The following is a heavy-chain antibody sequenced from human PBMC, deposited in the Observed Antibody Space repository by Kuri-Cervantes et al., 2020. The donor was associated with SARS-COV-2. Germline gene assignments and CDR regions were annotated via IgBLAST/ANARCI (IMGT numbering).Heavy chain of an antibody. V-gene: IGHV4-34*01. CDR1: GGSFSGYY. J-gene: IGHJ5*02. D-gene: IGHD6-13*01. CDR2: INHSGST. Sequence: GSLRLSCAVYGGSFSGYYWSWIRQPPGKGLEWIGEINHSGSTNYNPSLKSRVTISVDTSKNQFSLKLSSVTAADTAVYYCARGGRIAAAGTSKGDWFDPWGQRTLVTVSS. CDR3: ARGGRIAAAGTSKGDWFDP.